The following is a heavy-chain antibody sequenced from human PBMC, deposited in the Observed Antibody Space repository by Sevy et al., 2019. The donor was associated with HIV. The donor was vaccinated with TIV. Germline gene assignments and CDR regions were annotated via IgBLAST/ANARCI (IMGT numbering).Heavy chain of an antibody. CDR1: GVSISSHY. J-gene: IGHJ2*01. Sequence: SETLSLTCTVSGVSISSHYWSWIRQPPGKGLELVGYISYSGSTHYNPSLRGRVSISLDMSKNLFSLKVDSVTAADTAVYYCAKYGDYWYFDLWGQGTLVTVSS. D-gene: IGHD4-17*01. V-gene: IGHV4-59*11. CDR3: AKYGDYWYFDL. CDR2: ISYSGST.